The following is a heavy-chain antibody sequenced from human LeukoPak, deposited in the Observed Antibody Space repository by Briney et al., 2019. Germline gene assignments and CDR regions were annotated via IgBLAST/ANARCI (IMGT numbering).Heavy chain of an antibody. V-gene: IGHV4-59*01. J-gene: IGHJ4*02. CDR1: GGSISSYY. CDR3: ARGVSSSWYYFDY. D-gene: IGHD6-13*01. Sequence: SETLSLTCTVSGGSISSYYWSWIRQPPGKGLEWIGYIYYSGSTNYNPSLKSRVTISVDTSKNQFSLKLSSVTAADTAVYYCARGVSSSWYYFDYWGLGTLVTVSS. CDR2: IYYSGST.